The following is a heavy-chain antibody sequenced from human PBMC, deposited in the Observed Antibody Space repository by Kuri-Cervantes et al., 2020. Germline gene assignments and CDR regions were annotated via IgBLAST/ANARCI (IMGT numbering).Heavy chain of an antibody. V-gene: IGHV1-8*01. CDR3: ARGPELPDCSGGSCYGRNFYGKDI. Sequence: ASVKVSCKASGYTFTSYDINWVRQATGQGLEWMGWMNPNSGNTGYAQKFQGRVTMTGNTSISTAYMELSSLRSEDTAVYYCARGPELPDCSGGSCYGRNFYGKDIWGQGTTVTVSS. J-gene: IGHJ6*02. D-gene: IGHD2-15*01. CDR2: MNPNSGNT. CDR1: GYTFTSYD.